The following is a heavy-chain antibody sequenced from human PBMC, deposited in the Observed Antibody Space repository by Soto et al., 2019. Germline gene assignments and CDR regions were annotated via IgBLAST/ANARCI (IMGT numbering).Heavy chain of an antibody. CDR1: GYTFTSYY. V-gene: IGHV1-46*03. Sequence: ASVKVSCKASGYTFTSYYMHWVRQAPGQGLEWMGIINPSGGSTSYAQKFQGRVTMTRDTSTSTVYMELSSLRSEDTAVYYCGTAAYYYYGMDVWGQGTTVTVSS. CDR2: INPSGGST. J-gene: IGHJ6*02. CDR3: GTAAYYYYGMDV.